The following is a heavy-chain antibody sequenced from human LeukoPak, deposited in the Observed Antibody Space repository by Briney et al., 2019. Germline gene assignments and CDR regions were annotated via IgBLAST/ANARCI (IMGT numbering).Heavy chain of an antibody. Sequence: SETLSLTCTVSGGSISSYYWSWIRQPPGKGLEWIGYIYYSGSTNYNPSLKRRVTISIHTSKKQFSLTLRSVTGADTAVYQCGGFWGRNPTGIVDYWGQGTLVTVSS. J-gene: IGHJ4*02. D-gene: IGHD3-16*01. CDR3: GGFWGRNPTGIVDY. V-gene: IGHV4-59*01. CDR2: IYYSGST. CDR1: GGSISSYY.